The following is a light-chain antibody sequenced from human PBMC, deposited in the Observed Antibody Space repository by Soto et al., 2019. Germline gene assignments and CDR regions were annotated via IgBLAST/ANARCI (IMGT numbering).Light chain of an antibody. CDR1: SGHSNFA. Sequence: QSVLTQSPSASASLGASVKLTCTLSSGHSNFAIAWHQQQPEKGPRFLMKLNSDGRHTKGDGIPDRFSGSSSGAERYLTISSLQSEDEADYYCQTWGSGIRVFGGGTQLTVL. CDR2: LNSDGRH. CDR3: QTWGSGIRV. J-gene: IGLJ2*01. V-gene: IGLV4-69*01.